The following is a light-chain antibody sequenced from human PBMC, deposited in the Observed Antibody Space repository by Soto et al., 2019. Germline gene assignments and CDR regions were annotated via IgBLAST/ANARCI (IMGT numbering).Light chain of an antibody. V-gene: IGKV1-9*01. CDR3: QQFNSYPLT. CDR2: AAS. CDR1: QGISRY. J-gene: IGKJ4*01. Sequence: IPLTQSPASLSASVGDRVTITCRASQGISRYLAWYQQRPGTAPKLLIFAASTLHSGVPSRFSGSGSGTDFTLTISSLQPEDFAIYYCQQFNSYPLTFGGGTKVEIK.